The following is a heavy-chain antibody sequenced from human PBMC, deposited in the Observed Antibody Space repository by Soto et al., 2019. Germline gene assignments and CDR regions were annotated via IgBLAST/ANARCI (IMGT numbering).Heavy chain of an antibody. Sequence: EVQLLESGGGLVQPGGSLRLACAASGFSFNSYAMVCVRQAPGKGLEWVSVISARGGSSYFADSVKGRFTISRDNYKNVLSLEMNNLRDEDTATYFCAKGSIEYRASVDPWGQGTVVLVSS. CDR1: GFSFNSYA. CDR3: AKGSIEYRASVDP. J-gene: IGHJ5*02. V-gene: IGHV3-23*01. CDR2: ISARGGSS. D-gene: IGHD3-16*02.